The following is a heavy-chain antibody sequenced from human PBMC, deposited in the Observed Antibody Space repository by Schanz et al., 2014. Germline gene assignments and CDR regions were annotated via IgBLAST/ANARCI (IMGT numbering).Heavy chain of an antibody. Sequence: VQLVESGGGLIQPGGSLRLSCAASGFTFSSYGMHWVRQAPGKGLEWVSVIGVDGTTTYYADSVKGRFTMSRDNAKNSVFLQMNSLRAEDTAVYYCVRDSFFAFDYWGQGTLVTVSS. J-gene: IGHJ4*02. CDR3: VRDSFFAFDY. CDR1: GFTFSSYG. CDR2: IGVDGTTT. V-gene: IGHV3-NL1*01. D-gene: IGHD3-3*01.